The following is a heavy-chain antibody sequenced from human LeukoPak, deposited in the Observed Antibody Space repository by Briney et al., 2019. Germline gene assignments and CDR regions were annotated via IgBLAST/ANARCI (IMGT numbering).Heavy chain of an antibody. J-gene: IGHJ3*02. D-gene: IGHD1-26*01. V-gene: IGHV4-31*03. Sequence: SQTLSLTCTVSGGSISSGGYYWSWIRQHPGKGLEWIGYIYYSGSTNYNPSLKSRVTISVDTSKNQFSLKLSSVTAADTAVYYCARQRGSFDAFDIWGQGTMVTVSS. CDR2: IYYSGST. CDR3: ARQRGSFDAFDI. CDR1: GGSISSGGYY.